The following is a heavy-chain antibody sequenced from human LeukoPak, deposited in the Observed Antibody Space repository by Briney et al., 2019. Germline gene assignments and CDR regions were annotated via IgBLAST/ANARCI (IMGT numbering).Heavy chain of an antibody. CDR3: ARSGMVLRYFDWSLDD. CDR1: GYTFTSYG. J-gene: IGHJ4*02. V-gene: IGHV1-18*01. CDR2: INPYNDYR. D-gene: IGHD3-9*01. Sequence: GASVKVSCKASGYTFTSYGISWVRQAPGQGLEWMGWINPYNDYRNYAQNLQGRVTMTTDTSTSTAYMELRSLTSDDTAVYYCARSGMVLRYFDWSLDDWGQGTLVTVSS.